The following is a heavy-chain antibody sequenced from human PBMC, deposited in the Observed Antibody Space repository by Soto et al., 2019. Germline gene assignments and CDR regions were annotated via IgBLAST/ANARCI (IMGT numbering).Heavy chain of an antibody. D-gene: IGHD5-12*01. Sequence: SETLSLTCTVSGGSVSSGSYYWSWIRQPPGKGLEWIGYIYYSGSTNYNPSLKSRVTISVDTSKNQFSLKLSSVTAADTAVYYCARDRAYDSGYDWMLYYYGMDVWGQGTTVTVSS. CDR1: GGSVSSGSYY. J-gene: IGHJ6*02. CDR2: IYYSGST. V-gene: IGHV4-61*01. CDR3: ARDRAYDSGYDWMLYYYGMDV.